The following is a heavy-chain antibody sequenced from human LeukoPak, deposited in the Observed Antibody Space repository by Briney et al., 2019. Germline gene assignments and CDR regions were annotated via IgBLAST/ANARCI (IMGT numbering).Heavy chain of an antibody. CDR3: AGGLGYCTSTTCLLPFDY. D-gene: IGHD2-2*01. CDR1: WFTVSTYY. CDR2: IYSGGST. J-gene: IGHJ4*02. V-gene: IGHV3-53*01. Sequence: GGSLRLSCAASWFTVSTYYMTWVRQAPGKGLECVSVIYSGGSTYYADSVKGRFTVSRDNSKNTLYLQMNSLRAEDTAMYYRAGGLGYCTSTTCLLPFDYWGQGTLVTVSS.